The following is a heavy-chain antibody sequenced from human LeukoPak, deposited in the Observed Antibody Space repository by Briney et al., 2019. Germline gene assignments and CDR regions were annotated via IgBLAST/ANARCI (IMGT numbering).Heavy chain of an antibody. CDR1: GGSISDNY. Sequence: PSETLSLTCTVSGGSISDNYWDWIRQPPGKGLECVGYISSSGTAYTPSLKSRLTISKDTSKSQFALTLSSVPAANTAVYNCSRQVYGKWMYVWGKGTTVTVYS. CDR3: SRQVYGKWMYV. V-gene: IGHV4-59*08. J-gene: IGHJ6*04. CDR2: ISSSGT. D-gene: IGHD4-17*01.